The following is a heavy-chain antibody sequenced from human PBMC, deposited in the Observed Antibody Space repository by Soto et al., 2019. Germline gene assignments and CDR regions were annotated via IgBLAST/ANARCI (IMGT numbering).Heavy chain of an antibody. CDR1: GFTFSSYA. CDR3: ARDRSYCSSTSCASHYYGMDV. J-gene: IGHJ6*02. Sequence: GGSLRLSCAASGFTFSSYAMHWVRQAPGKGLEWVAVISYDGNNQYYADSVKGRFTISRDNSTNTLYLQMNSLRAEDTAVYYCARDRSYCSSTSCASHYYGMDVWGQGTTVTVSS. D-gene: IGHD2-2*01. V-gene: IGHV3-30-3*01. CDR2: ISYDGNNQ.